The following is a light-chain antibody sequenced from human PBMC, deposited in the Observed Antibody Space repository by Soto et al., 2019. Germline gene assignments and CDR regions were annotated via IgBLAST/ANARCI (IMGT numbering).Light chain of an antibody. Sequence: IQITQSPSTLSGSVGDRVTITCRASQTISSWLAWYQQKPGKAPKLLIYDASSLEGGVPSRFSGSGSGTEFTLTISSLQPDDFATYYCQQYYSYPWTFGQGTKVDI. CDR2: DAS. CDR1: QTISSW. J-gene: IGKJ1*01. V-gene: IGKV1-5*01. CDR3: QQYYSYPWT.